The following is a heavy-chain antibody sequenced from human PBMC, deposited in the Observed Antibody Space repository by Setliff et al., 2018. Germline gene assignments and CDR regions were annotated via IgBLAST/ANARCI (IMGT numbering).Heavy chain of an antibody. V-gene: IGHV3-11*04. CDR1: GFTFSDYY. D-gene: IGHD5-18*01. CDR2: ISRGGNTI. CDR3: ARRHVDTAMVIYYYGMDV. J-gene: IGHJ6*02. Sequence: PGGSLRLSCAASGFTFSDYYMNWIRQAPGKGLEWVSYISRGGNTIYYADSVKGRFTISRDNAKNSLYLQMNSLRAEDTAVYYCARRHVDTAMVIYYYGMDVWGQGTTVTVSS.